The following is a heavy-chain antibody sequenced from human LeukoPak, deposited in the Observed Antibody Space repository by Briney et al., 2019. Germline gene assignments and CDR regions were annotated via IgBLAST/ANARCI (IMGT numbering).Heavy chain of an antibody. V-gene: IGHV3-48*01. Sequence: GGSLRLSCAASGFTFSSYSMNWVRQAPGKGLEWVSYISSSSSTIYYADSVKGRFTISRDNSKNTLYLQMNSLRAEDTAVYYCAKGAGDSSGWYLLFDYWGQGTLVTVSS. D-gene: IGHD6-19*01. CDR1: GFTFSSYS. CDR2: ISSSSSTI. CDR3: AKGAGDSSGWYLLFDY. J-gene: IGHJ4*02.